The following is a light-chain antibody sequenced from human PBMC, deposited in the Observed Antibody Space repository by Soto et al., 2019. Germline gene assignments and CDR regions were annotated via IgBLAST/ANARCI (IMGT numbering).Light chain of an antibody. CDR2: DVS. CDR3: SSYTSSSTPYV. Sequence: LTQPASVSGSPGQSITISCTGTSSDVGGYNYVSWYQQHPGKAPKLMIYDVSNRPSGVSNRFSGSKSGNTASLTISGLQAEDEADYYCSSYTSSSTPYVFGTGTKLTVL. CDR1: SSDVGGYNY. V-gene: IGLV2-14*01. J-gene: IGLJ1*01.